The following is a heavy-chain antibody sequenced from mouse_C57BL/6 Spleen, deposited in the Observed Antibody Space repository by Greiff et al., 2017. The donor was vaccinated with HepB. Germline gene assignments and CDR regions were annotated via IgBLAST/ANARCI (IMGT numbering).Heavy chain of an antibody. Sequence: VKLQESGAELMKPGASVKLSCKATGYTFTGYWIEWVKQRPGHGLEWIGEILPGSGSTNYNEKFKGKATLTADTSSNTAYLQLSSLANEDSAIYYCARPGGDYRDVWGTGTTVTVSS. CDR2: ILPGSGST. J-gene: IGHJ1*03. D-gene: IGHD2-4*01. CDR1: GYTFTGYW. V-gene: IGHV1-9*01. CDR3: ARPGGDYRDV.